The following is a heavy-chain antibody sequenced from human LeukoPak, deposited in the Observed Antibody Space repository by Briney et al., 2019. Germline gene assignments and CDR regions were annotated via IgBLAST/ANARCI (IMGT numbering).Heavy chain of an antibody. J-gene: IGHJ6*02. Sequence: GGSLRLSCAVSGFSVTSYGMSWVRQAPGKGLEWVSAISGSGGSTYYADSVKGRFTISRDNSKNTLYLQMNSLRAEDTAVYYCAKTDYSSSWFSEFYYYYGMDVWGQGTTVTVSS. D-gene: IGHD6-13*01. V-gene: IGHV3-23*01. CDR1: GFSVTSYG. CDR2: ISGSGGST. CDR3: AKTDYSSSWFSEFYYYYGMDV.